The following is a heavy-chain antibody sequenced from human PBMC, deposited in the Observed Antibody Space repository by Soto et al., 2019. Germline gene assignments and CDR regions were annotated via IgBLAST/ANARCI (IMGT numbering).Heavy chain of an antibody. D-gene: IGHD3-3*01. CDR3: AKEIFGVVITHGSFDY. CDR2: ISGSGGST. Sequence: GGSLRLSCAASGFTFSSYAMSWVRQAPGKGLEWVSAISGSGGSTYYADSVKGRFTISRDNSKNTLYLQMNSLRAEDTAVYYCAKEIFGVVITHGSFDYWGQGTLVTVSS. V-gene: IGHV3-23*01. J-gene: IGHJ4*02. CDR1: GFTFSSYA.